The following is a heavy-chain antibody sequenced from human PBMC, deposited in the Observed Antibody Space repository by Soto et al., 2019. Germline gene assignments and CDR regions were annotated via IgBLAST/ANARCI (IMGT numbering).Heavy chain of an antibody. CDR1: GYSFTHYL. V-gene: IGHV5-51*01. D-gene: IGHD3-10*01. CDR3: ARLTMVRGVPYYFDY. J-gene: IGHJ4*02. CDR2: IYPGDSDT. Sequence: GGSLNISCKGSGYSFTHYLMGWVRQLPGKGLEWMGIIYPGDSDTRYSPSFQGQVTISADKSISTAYLQWSSLKASDTAMFYCARLTMVRGVPYYFDYWGQGTLVTVSS.